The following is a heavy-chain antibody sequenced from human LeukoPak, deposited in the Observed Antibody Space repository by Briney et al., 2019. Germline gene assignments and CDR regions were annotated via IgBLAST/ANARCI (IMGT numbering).Heavy chain of an antibody. V-gene: IGHV1-24*01. CDR1: GYTLTELS. CDR3: ATTTNYYDSRYFVEY. Sequence: ASVKVSCKVSGYTLTELSMHWVRQAPGKGLEWMGGFDPEDGETIYAQKFQGRVTMTEDTSTDTAYMELSSLRSEDTAVYYCATTTNYYDSRYFVEYWGQGTLVTVSS. J-gene: IGHJ4*02. D-gene: IGHD3-22*01. CDR2: FDPEDGET.